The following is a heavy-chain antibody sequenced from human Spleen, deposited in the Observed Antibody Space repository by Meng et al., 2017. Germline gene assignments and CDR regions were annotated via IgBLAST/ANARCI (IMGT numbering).Heavy chain of an antibody. CDR3: SRDVAGRGGY. J-gene: IGHJ4*02. CDR2: IDTDGTTT. D-gene: IGHD2-15*01. Sequence: GESLKISCAASGFTFSSYWMHWVRQAPGKGLVWVSRIDTDGTTTTYADSVKGRFTIPRDNAKNTRYRQLNSLRGECTAVYYCSRDVAGRGGYWGQGTLVTVSS. V-gene: IGHV3-74*01. CDR1: GFTFSSYW.